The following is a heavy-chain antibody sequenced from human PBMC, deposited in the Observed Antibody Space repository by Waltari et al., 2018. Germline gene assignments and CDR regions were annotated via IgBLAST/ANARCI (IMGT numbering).Heavy chain of an antibody. CDR2: IRYDTSMV. J-gene: IGHJ6*03. V-gene: IGHV3-30*02. CDR3: AKGGIVGTVGPYYVDM. CDR1: ALHFADCS. D-gene: IGHD2-21*01. Sequence: QGQLVASGGGVFQPAGSLQLSCETAALHFADCSMPRVRQAPGKWLEWLAFIRYDTSMVYNADSIAGRFSISRDDAQRTVQLRLTSLRGDDTAVYYCAKGGIVGTVGPYYVDMWGRGTSVTVSS.